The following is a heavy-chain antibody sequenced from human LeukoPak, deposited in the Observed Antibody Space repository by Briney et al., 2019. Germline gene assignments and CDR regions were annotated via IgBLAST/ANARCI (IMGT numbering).Heavy chain of an antibody. CDR2: IYHSGST. D-gene: IGHD5-18*01. CDR3: ARGGRAIQLWFF. V-gene: IGHV4-38-2*02. CDR1: GYSISSGYY. Sequence: SETLSLTCTVSGYSISSGYYWGWIRQPPGKGLEWIGSIYHSGSTYYNPSLKSRVTISVDTSKNQFSLKLSSVTAADTAVYYCARGGRAIQLWFFWGQGTLVTVSS. J-gene: IGHJ4*02.